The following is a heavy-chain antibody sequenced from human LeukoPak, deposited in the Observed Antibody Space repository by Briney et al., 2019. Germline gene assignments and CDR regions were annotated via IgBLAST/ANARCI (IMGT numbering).Heavy chain of an antibody. CDR3: ARAVDDFWSGYHTMEGWFDP. CDR2: MNPNSGNT. J-gene: IGHJ5*02. D-gene: IGHD3-3*01. V-gene: IGHV1-8*01. CDR1: GYTFTSYD. Sequence: GASVKVSCKASGYTFTSYDINWVRQATGQGLEWMGWMNPNSGNTGYAQKFQGRVTMTRNTSISTAYMELSSLRSEDTAVYYCARAVDDFWSGYHTMEGWFDPWGQGTLVTVSS.